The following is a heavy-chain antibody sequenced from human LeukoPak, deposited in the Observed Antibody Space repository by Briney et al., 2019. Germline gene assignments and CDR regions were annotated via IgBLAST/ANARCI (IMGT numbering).Heavy chain of an antibody. CDR2: IYYTGST. D-gene: IGHD4-11*01. CDR1: GDSINTGGYY. Sequence: SETLSLTCTVSGDSINTGGYYWNWIRQHPGKGLEWIGYIYYTGSTYYNPSLKSRPAISLDTSKNRFSLRLSSVTAADTAVYYCARDPTPGMYYFDYWGQGNLVTVSP. J-gene: IGHJ4*02. V-gene: IGHV4-31*03. CDR3: ARDPTPGMYYFDY.